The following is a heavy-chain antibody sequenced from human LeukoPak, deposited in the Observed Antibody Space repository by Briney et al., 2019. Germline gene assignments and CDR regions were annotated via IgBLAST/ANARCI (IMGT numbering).Heavy chain of an antibody. CDR2: INPXXXXT. Sequence: XGXINPXXXXTSYAQKFQGRVTMTRDTSTSTVYMELSSLRSEDTAVYYCARDLWEYGSGWYTYYYYYGMDVWGQGTTVTVSS. J-gene: IGHJ6*02. D-gene: IGHD6-19*01. V-gene: IGHV1-46*01. CDR3: ARDLWEYGSGWYTYYYYYGMDV.